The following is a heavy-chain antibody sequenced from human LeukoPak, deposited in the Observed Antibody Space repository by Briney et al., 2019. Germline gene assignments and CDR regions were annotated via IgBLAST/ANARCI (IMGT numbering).Heavy chain of an antibody. CDR1: GFAFSTYA. CDR2: ISGSGGTT. D-gene: IGHD3-10*01. V-gene: IGHV3-23*01. Sequence: GGSLRLSCAASGFAFSTYAMSWVRQAPGKGLEWVSAISGSGGTTYYVDSVKGRFTISRDNSKNTLYLQMNSLRDEDTAVYYCAKDERRYYSSGTYYPHYFDNWGQGTLVTVSS. CDR3: AKDERRYYSSGTYYPHYFDN. J-gene: IGHJ4*02.